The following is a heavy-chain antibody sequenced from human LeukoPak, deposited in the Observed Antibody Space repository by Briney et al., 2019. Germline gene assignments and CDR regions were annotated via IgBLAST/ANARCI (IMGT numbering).Heavy chain of an antibody. CDR1: GGSFSGYY. J-gene: IGHJ4*02. Sequence: SETLSLTCAVYGGSFSGYYWSWIRQPPGKGLGWIGEINHSGSTNYNPSLKSRVTISVDTSKNQFSLKLSSVTAADTAVYYCARNGYNYHYWGQGTLVTVSS. CDR3: ARNGYNYHY. D-gene: IGHD5-24*01. CDR2: INHSGST. V-gene: IGHV4-34*01.